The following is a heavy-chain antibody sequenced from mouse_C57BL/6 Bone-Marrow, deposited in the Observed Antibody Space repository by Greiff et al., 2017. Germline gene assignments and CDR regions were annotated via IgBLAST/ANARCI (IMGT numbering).Heavy chain of an antibody. CDR3: TREEGFSRDY. J-gene: IGHJ2*01. CDR1: GYTFTDYE. V-gene: IGHV1-15*01. Sequence: QVQLQQSGAELVRPGASVTLSCKASGYTFTDYEMHWVKQTPVHGLEWIGAIDPETGGTAYNQKFKGKAILTADKSSSTAYMELRSLTYEDSAVYYCTREEGFSRDYWGQGTTLTVSS. CDR2: IDPETGGT.